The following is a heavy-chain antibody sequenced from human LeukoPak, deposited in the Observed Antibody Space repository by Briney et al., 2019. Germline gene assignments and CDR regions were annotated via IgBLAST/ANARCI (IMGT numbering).Heavy chain of an antibody. Sequence: GGSLRLSCAASGFTFSSYAMSWVRQAPGKGLEWVSAISGSGDSTYYGDSVKGRFTISRDNSKNTLYLQMNSLRDEDTAVYYCASLYNWNYVELPMDVWGQGTTVTVSS. CDR3: ASLYNWNYVELPMDV. CDR1: GFTFSSYA. J-gene: IGHJ6*02. V-gene: IGHV3-23*01. CDR2: ISGSGDST. D-gene: IGHD1-7*01.